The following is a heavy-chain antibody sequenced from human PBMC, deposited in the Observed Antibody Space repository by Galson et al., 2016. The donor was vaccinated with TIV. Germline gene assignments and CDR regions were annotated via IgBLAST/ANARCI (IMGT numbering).Heavy chain of an antibody. CDR3: AKGRGYSYGSPQDYYYGFDV. CDR1: GFNFEDYG. J-gene: IGHJ6*02. CDR2: ISSTSVYI. D-gene: IGHD5-18*01. Sequence: SLRLSCAASGFNFEDYGMHWVRQVSGTGLEWVSGISSTSVYIGYAGSVKGRFTISRDNAKKSLNLQMNSLRGDDTALYYCAKGRGYSYGSPQDYYYGFDVWGQGTTVTVSS. V-gene: IGHV3-9*01.